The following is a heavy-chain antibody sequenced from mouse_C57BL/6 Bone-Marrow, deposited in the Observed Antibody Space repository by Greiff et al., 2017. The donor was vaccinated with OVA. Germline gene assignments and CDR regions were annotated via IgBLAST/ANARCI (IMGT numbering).Heavy chain of an antibody. D-gene: IGHD1-1*01. J-gene: IGHJ3*01. CDR2: IDPSDSYT. CDR1: GYTFTSYW. V-gene: IGHV1-69*01. Sequence: QVQLQQPGAELVMPGASVKLSCKASGYTFTSYWMHWVKQRPGQGLEWIGEIDPSDSYTNYNQKFKGKSTLTVDKSSSTAYMQLSSLASEDSAVYYCEGRGLAEFAYWGQGTSVTVSA. CDR3: EGRGLAEFAY.